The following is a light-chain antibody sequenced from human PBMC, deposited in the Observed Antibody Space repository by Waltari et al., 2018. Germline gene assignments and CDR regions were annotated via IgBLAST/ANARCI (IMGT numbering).Light chain of an antibody. CDR3: QSYDSSLSRV. J-gene: IGLJ2*01. Sequence: QSVLTQPPSVSGAPGQRVTISCTGSSSNIGAGYDVHWYQQLPGTAPKLRTYGNSNRPSGVPDRFSGSKSGTSASLAITGLQAEDEADYYGQSYDSSLSRVFGGGTKLTVL. CDR2: GNS. V-gene: IGLV1-40*01. CDR1: SSNIGAGYD.